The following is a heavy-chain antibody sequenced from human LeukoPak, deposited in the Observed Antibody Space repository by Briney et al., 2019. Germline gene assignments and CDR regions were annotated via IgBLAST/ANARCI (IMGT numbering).Heavy chain of an antibody. J-gene: IGHJ4*02. V-gene: IGHV3-30*18. CDR1: TPTFSTYG. CDR2: ISYDGSNK. Sequence: GRSLRLSYAASTPTFSTYGMHCFRQAPGKGLEWVAVISYDGSNKYYADSVKGRFTISRDNSKNTLYLQMNSLRAEDTAVYYCAKLTDSSSWFDYWGQGTLVTVSS. D-gene: IGHD6-13*01. CDR3: AKLTDSSSWFDY.